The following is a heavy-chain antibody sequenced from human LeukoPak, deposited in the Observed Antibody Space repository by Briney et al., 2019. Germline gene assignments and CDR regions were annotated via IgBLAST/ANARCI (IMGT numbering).Heavy chain of an antibody. Sequence: GASVKVSCKASGYTFTSYGISWVRQATGQGLEWMGWMNPKSGNTGYAQKFQGRVTMTRDTSISTAYMELSSLRSEDTAVYYCARGNRCLCGGDCHTFDYWGKGTRVTVSS. V-gene: IGHV1-8*02. J-gene: IGHJ4*02. CDR3: ARGNRCLCGGDCHTFDY. CDR1: GYTFTSYG. D-gene: IGHD2-21*02. CDR2: MNPKSGNT.